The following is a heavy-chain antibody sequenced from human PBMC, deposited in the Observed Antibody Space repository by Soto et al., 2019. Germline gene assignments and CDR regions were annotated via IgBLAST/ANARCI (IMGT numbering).Heavy chain of an antibody. Sequence: QVQVQDSGPGLVNPSQTLSLTCTVSGGSISSGDDYWSWIRQPPGKGLEWIGYIYYSGSTYYNPSLKSRVTILVDTSKHQFSLKLSCVTVADTAVYYCASTPAGYGDYDYWGQGTLVTVSS. V-gene: IGHV4-30-4*01. CDR3: ASTPAGYGDYDY. CDR2: IYYSGST. J-gene: IGHJ4*02. CDR1: GGSISSGDDY. D-gene: IGHD4-17*01.